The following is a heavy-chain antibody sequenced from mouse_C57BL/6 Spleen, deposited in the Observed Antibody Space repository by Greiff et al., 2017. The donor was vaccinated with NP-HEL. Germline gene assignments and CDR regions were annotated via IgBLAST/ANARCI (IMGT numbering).Heavy chain of an antibody. Sequence: QVQLQQPGAELVKPGASVKLSCKASGYTFTSYWMHWVKQRPGQGLEWIGMIHPNSGSTNYNEKFKSKATLTVDKSSSTAYMQLSILTAEDSAVYYCARDHYGSTGYFDVWGTGTTVTVSS. CDR1: GYTFTSYW. J-gene: IGHJ1*03. CDR3: ARDHYGSTGYFDV. V-gene: IGHV1-64*01. CDR2: IHPNSGST. D-gene: IGHD1-1*01.